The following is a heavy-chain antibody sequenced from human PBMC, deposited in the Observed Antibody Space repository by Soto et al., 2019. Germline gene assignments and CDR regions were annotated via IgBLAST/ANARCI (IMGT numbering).Heavy chain of an antibody. D-gene: IGHD6-13*01. J-gene: IGHJ6*02. Sequence: SETLSLTCTVSGASINSSPYNWGWIRQPPKKGLEWIGTISYSATTYHNPSLQSRLIMSIDTSKNQFSLKLTSVTAADTAVYYCARLNFQLVVGYEDYYGMDVWGQGTTVTVSS. CDR1: GASINSSPYN. CDR2: ISYSATT. CDR3: ARLNFQLVVGYEDYYGMDV. V-gene: IGHV4-39*01.